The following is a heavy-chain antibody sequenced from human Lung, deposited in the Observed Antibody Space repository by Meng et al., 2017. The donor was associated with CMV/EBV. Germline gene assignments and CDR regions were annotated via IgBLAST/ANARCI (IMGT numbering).Heavy chain of an antibody. CDR2: TYYRSKWYN. J-gene: IGHJ4*02. V-gene: IGHV6-1*02. CDR1: GDRVSSKSAA. CDR3: ARSGSSGWIDY. Sequence: HPHDSVPGLVKPPQTLQLSCAISGDRVSSKSAAWNWISQSPSRGLEWLGRTYYRSKWYNGYAVSVKSRITINPDTSKNQFSLQLNSVTPEDTAMYYCARSGSSGWIDYWGQGTLVTVSS. D-gene: IGHD6-19*01.